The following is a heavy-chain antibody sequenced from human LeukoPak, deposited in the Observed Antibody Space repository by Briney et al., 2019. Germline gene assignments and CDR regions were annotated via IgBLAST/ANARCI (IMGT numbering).Heavy chain of an antibody. CDR3: ARVARRYSSGWYPSHFDY. D-gene: IGHD6-19*01. CDR1: GFTFSSYS. J-gene: IGHJ4*02. CDR2: ISSSSSTI. V-gene: IGHV3-48*01. Sequence: GGSLRLSCAASGFTFSSYSMNWVRQAPGKGLEWVSYISSSSSTIYYADSVKGRFTISRDNAKNSLYLQMNSLRAEDTAVYYCARVARRYSSGWYPSHFDYWGQGTLVTVSS.